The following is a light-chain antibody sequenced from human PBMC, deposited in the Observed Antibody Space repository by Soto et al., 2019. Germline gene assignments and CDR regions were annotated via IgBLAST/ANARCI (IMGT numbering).Light chain of an antibody. Sequence: QSVLTQPASVSGSPGQSITISCIGASSAFGGYEYVSWFQQHPGKAPKLMIYNVNNRPLGVSFRFSGSKSGNTASLTISGLQTEDEADYYCGSHTGYFTHFGTGTKVTVL. CDR1: SSAFGGYEY. CDR3: GSHTGYFTH. V-gene: IGLV2-14*03. J-gene: IGLJ1*01. CDR2: NVN.